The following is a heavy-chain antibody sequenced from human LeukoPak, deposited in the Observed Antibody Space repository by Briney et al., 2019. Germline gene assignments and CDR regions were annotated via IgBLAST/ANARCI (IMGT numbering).Heavy chain of an antibody. CDR1: GGSISSSSYY. V-gene: IGHV4-39*01. J-gene: IGHJ4*02. CDR3: ARQEWELLAFDY. Sequence: PSETLSLTCTVCGGSISSSSYYWGWIRQPPGKGLEWIGEINHSGSTNYNPSLKSRVTISVDTSKNQFSLKLSSVTAADTAVYYCARQEWELLAFDYWGQGTLVTVSS. CDR2: INHSGST. D-gene: IGHD1-26*01.